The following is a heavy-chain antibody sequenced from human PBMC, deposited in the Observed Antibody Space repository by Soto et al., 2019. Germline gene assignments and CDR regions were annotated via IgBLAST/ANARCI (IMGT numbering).Heavy chain of an antibody. CDR1: GIMFSSYA. CDR2: ITGGGGTT. V-gene: IGHV3-23*01. J-gene: IGHJ3*01. Sequence: EAQLLESGGELVQPGGSLRLSCAASGIMFSSYAMMWLRQAPGRGLEWVSAITGGGGTTYYADSVKGRFTISRDNSKNTLYLQMNSLRAEDTAIYYCAKDPSGDYVGAFDSWGQGTKVTVSS. CDR3: AKDPSGDYVGAFDS. D-gene: IGHD2-21*02.